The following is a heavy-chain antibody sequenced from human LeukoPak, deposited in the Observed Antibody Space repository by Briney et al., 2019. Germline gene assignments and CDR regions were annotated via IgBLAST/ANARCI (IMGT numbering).Heavy chain of an antibody. D-gene: IGHD2-15*01. Sequence: ASVKVSCKPSGYTFTIIGISWVRQAPGQGLEWMGWIGDYNGDTNYAQKFQGRVTMTTDTSTSTAYMDLRSLTSDDTAVYYCTRDHCRGDNCPSFDYWGQGTLVTVSS. CDR2: IGDYNGDT. V-gene: IGHV1-18*04. CDR3: TRDHCRGDNCPSFDY. CDR1: GYTFTIIG. J-gene: IGHJ4*02.